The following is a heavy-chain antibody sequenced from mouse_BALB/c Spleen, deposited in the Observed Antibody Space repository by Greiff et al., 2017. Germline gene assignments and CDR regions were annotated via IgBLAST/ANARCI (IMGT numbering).Heavy chain of an antibody. Sequence: EVQRVESGGGLVQPGGSLKLSCAASGFTFSSYGMSWVRQTPDKRLELVATINSNGGSTYYPDSVKGRFTISRDNAKNTLYLQMSSLKSEDTAMYYCAIMITTGAWFAYWGQGTLVTVSA. J-gene: IGHJ3*01. CDR3: AIMITTGAWFAY. D-gene: IGHD2-4*01. CDR2: INSNGGST. V-gene: IGHV5-6-3*01. CDR1: GFTFSSYG.